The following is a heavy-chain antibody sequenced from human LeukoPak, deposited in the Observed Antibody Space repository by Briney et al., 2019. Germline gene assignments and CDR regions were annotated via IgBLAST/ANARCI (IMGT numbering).Heavy chain of an antibody. J-gene: IGHJ4*02. CDR1: GGSISGSSYS. CDR3: ARLRGIILGALLHYYFDY. CDR2: ISYSGNT. V-gene: IGHV4-39*01. Sequence: SETLSLTCTVSGGSISGSSYSWGWIRQPPGKGLEWIGNISYSGNTYYSPSLKSRVTISIVTSKNQFSLKLSSVTAADTAVYYCARLRGIILGALLHYYFDYWGQGTLVSVSS. D-gene: IGHD1-26*01.